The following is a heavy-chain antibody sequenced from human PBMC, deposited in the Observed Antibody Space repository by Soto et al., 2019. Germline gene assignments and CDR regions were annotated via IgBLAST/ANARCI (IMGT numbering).Heavy chain of an antibody. Sequence: ASVKVSCKASGYTFTNYAIHWVRQAPGQRLEWMGWIDAGNGHTKFSQKFQGRLTITRDTSATTAYMELSSLKSEDTAVYYCATVRAEDYVWGSYPYWGQGTLVTVSS. J-gene: IGHJ4*02. D-gene: IGHD3-16*01. V-gene: IGHV1-3*01. CDR3: ATVRAEDYVWGSYPY. CDR1: GYTFTNYA. CDR2: IDAGNGHT.